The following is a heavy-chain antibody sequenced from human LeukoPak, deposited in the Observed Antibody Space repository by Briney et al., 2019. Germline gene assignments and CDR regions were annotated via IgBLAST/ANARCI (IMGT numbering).Heavy chain of an antibody. CDR2: VSHDGDT. CDR3: ARRALDYDDVAYFYARCSDV. J-gene: IGHJ6*02. CDR1: GMSLSDYY. D-gene: IGHD4-17*01. V-gene: IGHV4-34*01. Sequence: ETLSLTCGVSGMSLSDYYWTWIRQSPGKGLEWIGEVSHDGDTNYNPSLKSRVSISVDTSNDQFSLKLSSVTAADTGVYYCARRALDYDDVAYFYARCSDVWGQGIKVTVS.